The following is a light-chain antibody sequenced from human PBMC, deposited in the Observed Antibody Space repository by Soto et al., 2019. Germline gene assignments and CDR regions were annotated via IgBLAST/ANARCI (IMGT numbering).Light chain of an antibody. CDR2: LNSDGSH. CDR3: QTWVTGIQV. V-gene: IGLV4-69*01. Sequence: QSVLTQSPSASASLGASVKLTCTLSSGHSSYAIAWHQQQPEKGPRYLMKLNSDGSHSKGDGIPDRFSGSSSGAERYLTISSLQSEDEADYYCQTWVTGIQVFGGGTKVTV. CDR1: SGHSSYA. J-gene: IGLJ3*02.